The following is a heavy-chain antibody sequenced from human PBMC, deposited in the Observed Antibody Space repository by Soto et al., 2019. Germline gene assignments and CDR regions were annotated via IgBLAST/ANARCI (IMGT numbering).Heavy chain of an antibody. J-gene: IGHJ4*02. D-gene: IGHD6-13*01. CDR2: ISGSGGRT. V-gene: IGHV3-23*01. Sequence: GGSLRLSCAASGFTFSSYAMSWVRQAPGKGLEWVSAISGSGGRTNYAASVKGRFTISTDNSKNTLYLQMNSMRAEDTAVYYCATIAAAGRKSEEYFDYWGQGTLVTVSS. CDR3: ATIAAAGRKSEEYFDY. CDR1: GFTFSSYA.